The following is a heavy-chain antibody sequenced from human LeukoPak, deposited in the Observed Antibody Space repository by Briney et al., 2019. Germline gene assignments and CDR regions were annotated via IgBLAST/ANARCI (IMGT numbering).Heavy chain of an antibody. D-gene: IGHD1-7*01. J-gene: IGHJ3*02. V-gene: IGHV4-34*01. Sequence: SETLSLTCAVYGGSFSGYYWSWIRQPPGKGLEWIGEINHSGSTNYNPSLKSRVTMSVDTSNNHFSLKLSSVTAADTATYYCARERRELRGDAFDIWGQGTMATVSS. CDR1: GGSFSGYY. CDR3: ARERRELRGDAFDI. CDR2: INHSGST.